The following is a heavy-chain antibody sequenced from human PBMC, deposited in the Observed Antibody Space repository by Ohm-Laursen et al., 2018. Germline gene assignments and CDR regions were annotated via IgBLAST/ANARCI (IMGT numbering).Heavy chain of an antibody. CDR2: ISISAVGK. V-gene: IGHV3-23*01. D-gene: IGHD1-26*01. CDR3: ARDPSSRFLSGSHFDP. CDR1: GFTFSTHA. Sequence: SLRLSCAASGFTFSTHAMAWVRQAPGKGVEWVAGISISAVGKHYAESVRGRFTISRDDSKSIMYLNMNSLRPEDTAVYYCARDPSSRFLSGSHFDPWGQGTLVTVSS. J-gene: IGHJ5*02.